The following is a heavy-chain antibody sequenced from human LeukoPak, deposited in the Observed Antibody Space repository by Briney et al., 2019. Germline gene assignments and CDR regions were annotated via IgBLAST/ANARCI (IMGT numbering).Heavy chain of an antibody. Sequence: SETLSLTCTVSGGSISSSSYYWGWIRQPPGKGLEWIGSIYYSGSTYYNPSLKSRVTISVDTSKNQFSLKLSSVTAADTAVYYCASDMITFGGVIAYWGQGTLVTVSS. CDR2: IYYSGST. CDR1: GGSISSSSYY. J-gene: IGHJ4*02. CDR3: ASDMITFGGVIAY. D-gene: IGHD3-16*02. V-gene: IGHV4-39*07.